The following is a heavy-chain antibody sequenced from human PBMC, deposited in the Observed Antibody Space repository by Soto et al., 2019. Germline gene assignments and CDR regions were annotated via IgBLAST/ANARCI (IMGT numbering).Heavy chain of an antibody. J-gene: IGHJ3*01. CDR2: IYPGDSDT. Sequence: GESLKISCKGSGYNFNRYWIGWVRQMPGKGLEWMGVIYPGDSDTRYSPSLQGQVTISADKSSSAAYLQWSSLQASDTATYSCALARLSGRHKGFNFWGQGTRVTVSS. V-gene: IGHV5-51*01. CDR1: GYNFNRYW. D-gene: IGHD2-15*01. CDR3: ALARLSGRHKGFNF.